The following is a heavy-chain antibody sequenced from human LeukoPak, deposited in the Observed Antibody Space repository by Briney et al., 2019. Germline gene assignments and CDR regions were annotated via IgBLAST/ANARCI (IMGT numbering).Heavy chain of an antibody. V-gene: IGHV3-33*01. D-gene: IGHD3-10*01. Sequence: PGRSLRLSCEASGFSFSTYGMHWVRQAPGKGLEWVALIWFDGSNKHYADSVKGRFTISRDNPKNTMYLQMYSLRAEDTAVYYCARVVSYYGSSYRLLDLWGRGTLVTVSS. J-gene: IGHJ2*01. CDR2: IWFDGSNK. CDR1: GFSFSTYG. CDR3: ARVVSYYGSSYRLLDL.